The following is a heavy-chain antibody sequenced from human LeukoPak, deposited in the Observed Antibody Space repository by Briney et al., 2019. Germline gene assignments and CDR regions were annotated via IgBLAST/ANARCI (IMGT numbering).Heavy chain of an antibody. Sequence: ASVKVSCKTSGYTFTDYYIHWVRQAPGQGLEWMGWINPNIGATKYAQNFQGRVTMTRDTSISTSYMDLSRLTSDDTAIYYCVRDFKWGALDYWGQGTLVTVSS. CDR3: VRDFKWGALDY. V-gene: IGHV1-2*02. J-gene: IGHJ4*02. CDR1: GYTFTDYY. D-gene: IGHD1-26*01. CDR2: INPNIGAT.